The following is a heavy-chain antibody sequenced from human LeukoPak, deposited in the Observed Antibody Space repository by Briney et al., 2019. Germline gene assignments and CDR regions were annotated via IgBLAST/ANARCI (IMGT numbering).Heavy chain of an antibody. CDR1: GFTFDDYG. CDR3: ARGNLYGSGSYDY. V-gene: IGHV3-20*01. J-gene: IGHJ4*02. Sequence: PGGSLRLSCAASGFTFDDYGMSWVRQAPGKVLEWVSGINWNGGSTGYADSVKGRFTISRDNAKNSLYLQMNSLRAEDTALYHCARGNLYGSGSYDYWGQGTLVTVSS. D-gene: IGHD3-10*01. CDR2: INWNGGST.